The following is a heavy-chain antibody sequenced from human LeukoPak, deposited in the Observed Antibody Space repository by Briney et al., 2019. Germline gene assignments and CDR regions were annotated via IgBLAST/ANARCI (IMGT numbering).Heavy chain of an antibody. D-gene: IGHD4-23*01. Sequence: GGSLRLSCAASGFTFSSYGMHWVRQAPGKGLEWVAVISYDGSNKYYADSVKGRFTISRDNSKNTLYLQINSLRAEDTAVYYCASDYGGIFYWGQGTLVTVSS. V-gene: IGHV3-30*03. CDR2: ISYDGSNK. CDR3: ASDYGGIFY. CDR1: GFTFSSYG. J-gene: IGHJ4*02.